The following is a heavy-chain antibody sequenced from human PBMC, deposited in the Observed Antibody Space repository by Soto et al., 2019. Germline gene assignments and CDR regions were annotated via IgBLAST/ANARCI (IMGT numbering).Heavy chain of an antibody. CDR2: IWYDGSND. D-gene: IGHD2-21*02. CDR3: ARAACPGADCYSWPFNYGVDV. Sequence: QVQLVESGGGVVQPGGSLRLSCTTSGFTFNTYGMHWVRQAPGKGLEWVAIIWYDGSNDYYADSVKGRFTISRDNSKNTRYLQMNSLRAEDTALYYCARAACPGADCYSWPFNYGVDVWGQGTTVTVSS. CDR1: GFTFNTYG. V-gene: IGHV3-33*08. J-gene: IGHJ6*02.